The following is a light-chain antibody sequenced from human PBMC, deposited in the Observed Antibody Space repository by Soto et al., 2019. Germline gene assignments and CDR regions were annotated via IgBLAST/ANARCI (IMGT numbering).Light chain of an antibody. Sequence: QSALTQPASVSGSPGQSITISCTGTSSDVGGYNYVSWYQQQPGKAPKLMTYDVNNRPSGVSNRFSGSKSGNTASLTISGLQAEDEADYYCSSYTSSSTLVVFGGGTKLTVL. CDR3: SSYTSSSTLVV. CDR2: DVN. V-gene: IGLV2-14*01. J-gene: IGLJ2*01. CDR1: SSDVGGYNY.